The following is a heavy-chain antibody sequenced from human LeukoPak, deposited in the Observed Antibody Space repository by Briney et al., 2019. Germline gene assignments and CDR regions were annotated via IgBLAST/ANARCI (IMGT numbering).Heavy chain of an antibody. Sequence: GGSLRLSCAASGFTFSSYAMSWVRQAPGKGLEWVSAISGSGGSTYYADSVKGRFTISRDNSKNTLYLQTNSLRAEDTAVYYCARDLFPTIFGVVTDPPGYWGQGTLVTVSS. V-gene: IGHV3-23*01. CDR3: ARDLFPTIFGVVTDPPGY. CDR1: GFTFSSYA. J-gene: IGHJ4*02. CDR2: ISGSGGST. D-gene: IGHD3-3*01.